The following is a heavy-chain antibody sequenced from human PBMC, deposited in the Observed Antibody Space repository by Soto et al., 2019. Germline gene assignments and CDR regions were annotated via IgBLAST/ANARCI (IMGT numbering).Heavy chain of an antibody. V-gene: IGHV5-51*01. CDR2: IYPGDSDT. J-gene: IGHJ6*02. CDR1: GYSFTSYW. Sequence: GESLKISCKGSGYSFTSYWIGWVRQMPGKGLEWMGIIYPGDSDTRYSPSFQGQVTISADKSISTAYLQWSSLKASDTAMYYCVRASSSPRDYYYYYGMDVWGQGTTVTVSS. CDR3: VRASSSPRDYYYYYGMDV. D-gene: IGHD6-6*01.